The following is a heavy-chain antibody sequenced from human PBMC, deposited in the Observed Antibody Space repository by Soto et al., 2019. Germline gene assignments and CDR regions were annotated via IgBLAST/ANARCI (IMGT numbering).Heavy chain of an antibody. D-gene: IGHD3-10*01. J-gene: IGHJ4*02. Sequence: QLQLQESGSGLVKPSQTLSLTCAVSGGSISSGGYSWSWIRQPPGKGLEWIGYIYHSGSTYYNQSLKSRVTISVDRPKNQFSLKLSSVTAADTAVYYCARAIGWFGELLGGYYFDYWGQGTLVTVSS. CDR3: ARAIGWFGELLGGYYFDY. CDR1: GGSISSGGYS. V-gene: IGHV4-30-2*01. CDR2: IYHSGST.